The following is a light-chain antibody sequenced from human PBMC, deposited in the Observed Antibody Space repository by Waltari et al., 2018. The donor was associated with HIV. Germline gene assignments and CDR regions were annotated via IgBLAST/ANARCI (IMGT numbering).Light chain of an antibody. Sequence: SYELTQAPSVSVSPGQTARITCSGDSLPQEYAYWYQQKSGQAPVLVIYEDTKRPYGIPERFSGSSSGTMATLTISGAQVEDEADYYCYSTNIRGNHRLFGGGTKLTVL. J-gene: IGLJ2*01. V-gene: IGLV3-10*01. CDR3: YSTNIRGNHRL. CDR1: SLPQEY. CDR2: EDT.